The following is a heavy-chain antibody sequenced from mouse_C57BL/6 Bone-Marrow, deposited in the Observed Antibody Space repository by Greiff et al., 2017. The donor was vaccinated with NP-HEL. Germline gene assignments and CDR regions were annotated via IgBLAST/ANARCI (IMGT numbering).Heavy chain of an antibody. D-gene: IGHD1-1*01. CDR2: INPSSGYT. V-gene: IGHV1-4*01. Sequence: QVQLQQSGAELARPGASVKMSCKASGYTFTSYTMHWVKQRPGQGLEWIGYINPSSGYTKYNQKFKDKATLTADKSSSTAYMQLSSLTSEDSAVYYCARRAKALLLRHYAMDYCGQGTSVTVSS. CDR1: GYTFTSYT. J-gene: IGHJ4*01. CDR3: ARRAKALLLRHYAMDY.